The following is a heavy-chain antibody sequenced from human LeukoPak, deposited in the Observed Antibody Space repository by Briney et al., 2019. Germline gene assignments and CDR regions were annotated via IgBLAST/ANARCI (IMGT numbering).Heavy chain of an antibody. Sequence: ASVKVSCKASGYTFTSYDINWVRQATGQGLEWMGWMNPNSGNTSYAQKFQGRVTMTRNTSISTAYMELSSLRSEDTAVYYCARKPRRPYDYVWGSYRYNPTYYFDYWGQGTLVTVSS. CDR2: MNPNSGNT. J-gene: IGHJ4*02. CDR3: ARKPRRPYDYVWGSYRYNPTYYFDY. V-gene: IGHV1-8*01. CDR1: GYTFTSYD. D-gene: IGHD3-16*02.